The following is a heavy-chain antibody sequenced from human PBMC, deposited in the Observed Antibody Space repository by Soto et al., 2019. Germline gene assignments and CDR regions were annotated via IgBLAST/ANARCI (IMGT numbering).Heavy chain of an antibody. V-gene: IGHV3-21*01. CDR1: GFTFSSYS. D-gene: IGHD3-3*01. CDR2: ISSSSSYI. Sequence: EVQLVESGGGLVKPGGSLRLSCAASGFTFSSYSMNWVRQAPGKGLEWVSSISSSSSYIYYADSVNGRFTISRDNAKNTLYLQMNSMRAEDTAVYYCARVVSGYDFWGGLRVSHYYYYYMDVWGKGTTVTVSS. CDR3: ARVVSGYDFWGGLRVSHYYYYYMDV. J-gene: IGHJ6*03.